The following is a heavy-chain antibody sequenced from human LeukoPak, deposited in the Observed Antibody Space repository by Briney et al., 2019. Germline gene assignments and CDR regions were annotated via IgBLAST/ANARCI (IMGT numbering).Heavy chain of an antibody. Sequence: PGGSLRLSGAASGFTFSRYDMHWVRQPKGKGLKGGSAIGTGGDTYYLDSVKGRFTISRENAKSSLYLQMNSLRAGDTAVYYCARGPRYGSSDYPNYGMDVWGQGTTVTVSS. J-gene: IGHJ6*02. CDR2: IGTGGDT. D-gene: IGHD3-22*01. CDR1: GFTFSRYD. CDR3: ARGPRYGSSDYPNYGMDV. V-gene: IGHV3-13*01.